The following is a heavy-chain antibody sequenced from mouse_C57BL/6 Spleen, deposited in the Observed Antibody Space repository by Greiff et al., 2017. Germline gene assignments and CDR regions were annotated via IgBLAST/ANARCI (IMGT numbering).Heavy chain of an antibody. CDR2: ISDGGSYT. CDR1: GFTFSSYA. CDR3: TRDGGVYWYYFDY. Sequence: EVKLVESGGGLVKPGGSLKLSCAASGFTFSSYAMSWVRQTPEKRLEWVATISDGGSYTYYPDNVKGRFTISRDNAKNNLYLQMSHLKSEDTAMYYCTRDGGVYWYYFDYWGQGTTLTVSS. J-gene: IGHJ2*01. D-gene: IGHD4-1*01. V-gene: IGHV5-4*01.